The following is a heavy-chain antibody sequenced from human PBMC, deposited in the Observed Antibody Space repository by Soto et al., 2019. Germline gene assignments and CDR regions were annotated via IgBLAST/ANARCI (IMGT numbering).Heavy chain of an antibody. CDR3: ARGGVPEWLPSAKFFDY. CDR2: IKQDGSEK. Sequence: PGGSLRLSCAASGLTFSSYWMSWVRQAPGRGLEWVANIKQDGSEKYYVDSVKGRFTISRDNAKNSLYLQMNSLRAEDTAVYYCARGGVPEWLPSAKFFDYWGEGTLVTGSS. D-gene: IGHD5-12*01. V-gene: IGHV3-7*01. CDR1: GLTFSSYW. J-gene: IGHJ4*02.